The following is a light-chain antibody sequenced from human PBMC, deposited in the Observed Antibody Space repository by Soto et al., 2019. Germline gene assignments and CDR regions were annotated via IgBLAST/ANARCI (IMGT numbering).Light chain of an antibody. J-gene: IGKJ1*01. Sequence: DIQMTQSPSSPSASVGDRVTITCRASQSISYYLNWYQQKQGRAPRLLIYSTSTLQSGVPSKFSGSASGTDFTLTISSLQPEDFATYYCQQSYSTPWTFGQGTKV. CDR2: STS. V-gene: IGKV1-39*01. CDR1: QSISYY. CDR3: QQSYSTPWT.